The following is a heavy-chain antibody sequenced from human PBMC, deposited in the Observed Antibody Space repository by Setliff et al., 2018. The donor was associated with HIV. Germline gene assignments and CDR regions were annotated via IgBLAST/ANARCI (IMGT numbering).Heavy chain of an antibody. D-gene: IGHD6-13*01. V-gene: IGHV1-69*13. CDR1: GYTFTSYA. CDR3: ARVGHSSSYHYYGMDV. Sequence: VKVSCKASGYTFTSYAMHWVRQAPGQGLEWMGGIIPMFGTGFYAQKFQGRVTITTDESRSTAYMELSSLSSEDTAVFYCARVGHSSSYHYYGMDVWGQGTTVTVSS. J-gene: IGHJ6*02. CDR2: IIPMFGTG.